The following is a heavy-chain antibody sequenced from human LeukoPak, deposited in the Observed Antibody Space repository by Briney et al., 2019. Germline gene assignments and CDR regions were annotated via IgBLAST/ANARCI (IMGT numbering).Heavy chain of an antibody. CDR3: ARMEQWLVPYYFDY. CDR1: GGSISSYY. CDR2: IYYSGST. J-gene: IGHJ4*02. Sequence: PSETLSLTCTVSGGSISSYYWSWIRQPPGKGLEWIGYIYYSGSTNYNPSLKSRVTISVDTSKNQFSLKLSSVTAADTAVYYCARMEQWLVPYYFDYWGQGTLVTVSS. V-gene: IGHV4-59*08. D-gene: IGHD6-19*01.